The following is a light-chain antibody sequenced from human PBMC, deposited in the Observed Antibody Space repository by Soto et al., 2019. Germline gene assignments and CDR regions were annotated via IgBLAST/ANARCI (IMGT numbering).Light chain of an antibody. CDR2: KAS. CDR3: HQDNLYCT. J-gene: IGKJ4*01. CDR1: QSISSW. Sequence: DIQMAQSPSTLSASIGDRVNITCRASQSISSWLAWYQQKPGQALKVLIYKASTLESGVPSRFSGSGSETKFTITISSLQLDDFASYYCHQDNLYCTFGGGT. V-gene: IGKV1-5*03.